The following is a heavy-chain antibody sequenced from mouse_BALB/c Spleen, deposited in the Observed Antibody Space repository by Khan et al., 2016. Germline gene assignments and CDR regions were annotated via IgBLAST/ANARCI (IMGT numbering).Heavy chain of an antibody. V-gene: IGHV3-2*02. J-gene: IGHJ2*01. CDR2: ISYSGST. CDR1: GYSITSDYA. D-gene: IGHD2-4*01. CDR3: ARYDYDRGYFDC. Sequence: EVQLQESGPGLVKPSQSLSLTCTVTGYSITSDYAWHWIRQFPGNKLEWMGYISYSGSTSYNPSLKSRISITRDTSKNQFFLQLTSVATEDTATYYCARYDYDRGYFDCWGQGTTLTVSS.